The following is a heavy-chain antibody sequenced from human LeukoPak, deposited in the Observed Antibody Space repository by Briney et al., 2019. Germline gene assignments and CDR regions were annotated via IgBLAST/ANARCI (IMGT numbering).Heavy chain of an antibody. CDR2: ISAYNGNT. D-gene: IGHD2-15*01. J-gene: IGHJ5*02. Sequence: ASVTVSCKASGYTFTIYGISWVRQAPGQGLEWMGWISAYNGNTNYAQKLQGRVTMTTDTSTSTAYMELRSLRSDDTAVYYCARDRIVSGWFDPWGQGTLVTVSS. CDR1: GYTFTIYG. CDR3: ARDRIVSGWFDP. V-gene: IGHV1-18*01.